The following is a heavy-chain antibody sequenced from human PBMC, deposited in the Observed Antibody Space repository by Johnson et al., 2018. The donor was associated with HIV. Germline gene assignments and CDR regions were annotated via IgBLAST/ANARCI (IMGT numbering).Heavy chain of an antibody. D-gene: IGHD3-10*01. J-gene: IGHJ3*02. CDR1: GFTFSTYV. V-gene: IGHV3-23*04. CDR2: ISGSGGST. Sequence: VQLVESGGGLVQPGGSLRLSCAASGFTFSTYVMSWVRQAPGKGLEWVSGISGSGGSTYYADSVRGRFTISRDNAKNSLYLQMNSLRAEDTALYYCAPIPSRGAFDIWGQGTMVTVSS. CDR3: APIPSRGAFDI.